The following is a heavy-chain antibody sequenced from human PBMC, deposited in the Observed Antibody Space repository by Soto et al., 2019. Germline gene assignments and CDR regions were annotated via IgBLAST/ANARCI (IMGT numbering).Heavy chain of an antibody. J-gene: IGHJ4*02. CDR3: VKLFGISWSEAFYDF. CDR2: SRNKASSYTT. CDR1: GFTFSDHY. Sequence: EVQLVEAGGGLVQPGGTLRLSCVVSGFTFSDHYMDWVRQAPGKGLEWVGRSRNKASSYTTQYAASVKGRFTISRDDSNNSVFLQMNSLKTEDTALYYCVKLFGISWSEAFYDFWGQGTLVAVSS. V-gene: IGHV3-72*01. D-gene: IGHD6-13*01.